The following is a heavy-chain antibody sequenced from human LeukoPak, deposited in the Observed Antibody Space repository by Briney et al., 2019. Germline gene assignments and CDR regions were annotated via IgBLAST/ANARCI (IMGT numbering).Heavy chain of an antibody. V-gene: IGHV3-30-3*01. CDR3: ARDRDSGATTNDDAFDI. CDR1: GFTFSSYA. D-gene: IGHD1-26*01. Sequence: GGSLRLSCAASGFTFSSYAMHWVRQAPGKGLEWVAVISYDGSNKYYADSVKGRFTISRDNSKNTLYLQMNSLRAEDTAVYYCARDRDSGATTNDDAFDIWGQGTMVTVSS. J-gene: IGHJ3*02. CDR2: ISYDGSNK.